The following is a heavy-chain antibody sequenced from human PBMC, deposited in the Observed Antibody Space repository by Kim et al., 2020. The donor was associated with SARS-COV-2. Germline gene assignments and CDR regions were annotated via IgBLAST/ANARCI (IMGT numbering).Heavy chain of an antibody. V-gene: IGHV3-9*01. CDR2: LSLDSDKI. Sequence: GGSLRLSCAASGFTFETYALNWVRQAPGQGLEWVARLSLDSDKIGYADSVKGRFSISRENAKTSVYLQMNSLRAEDAALYYCTKDKLPGGGDYWGRATLVTVS. J-gene: IGHJ4*02. CDR1: GFTFETYA. CDR3: TKDKLPGGGDY. D-gene: IGHD2-15*01.